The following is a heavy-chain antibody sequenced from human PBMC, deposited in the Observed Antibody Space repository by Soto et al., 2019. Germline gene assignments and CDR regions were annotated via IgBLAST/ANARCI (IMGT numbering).Heavy chain of an antibody. D-gene: IGHD4-17*01. J-gene: IGHJ4*02. CDR2: ISYDGTNR. Sequence: QVHLVESGGGVVQPGRSLRLSCAASGLTFSNYGMHWVRQAPGKGLEWVAFISYDGTNRCYPDSVKGRFTISRDNSKKTLYLQMNSLKTEDTAVYYCARESSSTVTTGGGGSAKDYWGQGTLVTVSS. CDR3: ARESSSTVTTGGGGSAKDY. V-gene: IGHV3-30-3*01. CDR1: GLTFSNYG.